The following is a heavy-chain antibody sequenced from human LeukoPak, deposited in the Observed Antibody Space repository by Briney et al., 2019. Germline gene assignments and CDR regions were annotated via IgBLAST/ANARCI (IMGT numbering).Heavy chain of an antibody. V-gene: IGHV4-34*01. J-gene: IGHJ4*02. D-gene: IGHD6-13*01. Sequence: SETLFLTCTVSGGSISSYYWSWIRQPPGKGLEWIGEINHSGSTNYNPSLKSRVTISVDTSKNQFSLKLSSVTAADTAVYYCARAKAAGDFDYWGQGTLVTVSS. CDR1: GGSISSYY. CDR2: INHSGST. CDR3: ARAKAAGDFDY.